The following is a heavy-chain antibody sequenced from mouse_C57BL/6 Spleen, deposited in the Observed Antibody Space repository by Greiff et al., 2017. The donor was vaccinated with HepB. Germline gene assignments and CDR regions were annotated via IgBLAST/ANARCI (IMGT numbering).Heavy chain of an antibody. V-gene: IGHV1-39*01. J-gene: IGHJ4*01. D-gene: IGHD4-1*01. CDR2: INPNYGST. CDR3: ARGRVTGTPYYYAMDY. CDR1: GYTFTDYN. Sequence: EVQLQQSGPELVKPGASVKISCTASGYTFTDYNMNWVKQSNGKSLEWIGGINPNYGSTSYTQKFKGKATLTVDQSSSTAYMQLNSLTSEDSAVYYGARGRVTGTPYYYAMDYWGQGTSVTVSS.